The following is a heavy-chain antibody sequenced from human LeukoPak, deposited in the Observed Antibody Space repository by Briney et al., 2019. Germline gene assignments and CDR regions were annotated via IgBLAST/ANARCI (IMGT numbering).Heavy chain of an antibody. J-gene: IGHJ4*02. V-gene: IGHV4-4*07. Sequence: SETLSLTCTVSGGSISSYYWSWIRQPAGKGLDWIGRIYTSGSTNYNPSLKSRVTMSVDTSKNQFSLKLSSVTAADTAVYYCARAGYIVGATLFDYWGLGTLVTVSS. CDR1: GGSISSYY. D-gene: IGHD1-26*01. CDR3: ARAGYIVGATLFDY. CDR2: IYTSGST.